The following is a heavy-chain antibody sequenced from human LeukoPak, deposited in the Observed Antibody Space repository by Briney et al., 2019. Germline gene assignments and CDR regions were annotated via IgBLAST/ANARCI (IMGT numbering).Heavy chain of an antibody. J-gene: IGHJ4*02. CDR3: ASLDDYDSSGYSPAVGY. CDR1: GYSFTSYW. CDR2: IYPGDSDT. D-gene: IGHD3-22*01. V-gene: IGHV5-51*01. Sequence: GESLKISCKGSGYSFTSYWIGWVRQMPGKGLEWMGIIYPGDSDTRYSPSFQGQVTRSADKSISTAYLQWSSLNASDTPLYYCASLDDYDSSGYSPAVGYWGQGTLVTASS.